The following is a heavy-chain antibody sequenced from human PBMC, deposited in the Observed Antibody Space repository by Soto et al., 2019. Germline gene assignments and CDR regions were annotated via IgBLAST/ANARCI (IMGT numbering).Heavy chain of an antibody. D-gene: IGHD3-3*01. CDR1: GGSISSGGYY. J-gene: IGHJ5*02. CDR2: IYYSGST. Sequence: TLSLTCTVSGGSISSGGYYWSWIRQHPGKGLEWIGYIYYSGSTYYNPSLKSRATISVDTSKNQFSLKLSSVTAADTAVYYCARALTIFGIFANWFDPWGQGTLVTVSS. V-gene: IGHV4-31*03. CDR3: ARALTIFGIFANWFDP.